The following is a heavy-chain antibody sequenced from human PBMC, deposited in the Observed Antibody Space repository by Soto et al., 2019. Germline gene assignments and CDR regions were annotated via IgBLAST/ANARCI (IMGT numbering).Heavy chain of an antibody. CDR2: ISAYNGNT. CDR1: GYTFTSYG. J-gene: IGHJ5*02. V-gene: IGHV1-18*01. CDR3: ARGDSSGYYYRWFDP. Sequence: ASVKVSCKASGYTFTSYGISWVRQAPGQGLEWMGWISAYNGNTNYAQKLQGRVTMTTDTSTSTAYMELRSLRSDDTAVYYCARGDSSGYYYRWFDPWGQGTLVTVSS. D-gene: IGHD3-22*01.